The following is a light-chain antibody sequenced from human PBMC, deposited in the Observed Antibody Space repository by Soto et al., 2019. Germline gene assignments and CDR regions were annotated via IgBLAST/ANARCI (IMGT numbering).Light chain of an antibody. V-gene: IGLV2-14*01. CDR2: DVS. J-gene: IGLJ1*01. Sequence: HSALTQPASVSGSPGQSITISCTGTSSDVGGYNYVSWYQQHPGKAPTLMIYDVSNRPSGVSNRFSGSQSGNTASLTISGLQAEDEADYYCISYTSSSTLVFGTGTKVTVL. CDR1: SSDVGGYNY. CDR3: ISYTSSSTLV.